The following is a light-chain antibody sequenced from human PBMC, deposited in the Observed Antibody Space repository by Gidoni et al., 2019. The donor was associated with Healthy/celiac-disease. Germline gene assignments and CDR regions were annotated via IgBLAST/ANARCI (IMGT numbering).Light chain of an antibody. CDR1: SSDVGGYNY. CDR3: SSYAGSNNFQWV. Sequence: QSALTQPPSASGSPGQPVTISCTGTSSDVGGYNYVSWYQQHPGKAPKLMIYEVSKRPSGVPDRFSGSKSGNTASLTVSGLQAEDEADYYCSSYAGSNNFQWVFGGGTKLTVL. J-gene: IGLJ3*02. CDR2: EVS. V-gene: IGLV2-8*01.